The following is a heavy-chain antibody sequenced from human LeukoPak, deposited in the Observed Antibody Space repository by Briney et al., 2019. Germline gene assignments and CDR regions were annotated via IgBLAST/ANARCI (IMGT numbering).Heavy chain of an antibody. CDR2: INSDGSST. CDR3: ARVVAALGNYFDY. J-gene: IGHJ4*02. V-gene: IGHV3-74*01. CDR1: GFTFRNYW. Sequence: GGSLRLSCAASGFTFRNYWMRWVRQAPGKGLVWVSRINSDGSSTNYADSVKGRFTISRDNAKNTLYLQMNSLRAEDTAVYYCARVVAALGNYFDYWGQGTLVTVSS. D-gene: IGHD6-13*01.